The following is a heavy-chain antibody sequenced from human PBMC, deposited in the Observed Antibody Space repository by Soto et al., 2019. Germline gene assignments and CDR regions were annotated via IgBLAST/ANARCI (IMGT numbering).Heavy chain of an antibody. CDR3: VKDESINWYSGHFRH. J-gene: IGHJ1*01. V-gene: IGHV3-9*01. D-gene: IGHD6-13*01. CDR1: GFTFDDYA. CDR2: ISWNSGSI. Sequence: PGGSLRLSCAASGFTFDDYAMHWVRQAPGKGLEWVSGISWNSGSIGYADSVKGRFTTSRDNAKNSLHLQMNSLSAEDTAFYYCVKDESINWYSGHFRHWGQGTLVTVSS.